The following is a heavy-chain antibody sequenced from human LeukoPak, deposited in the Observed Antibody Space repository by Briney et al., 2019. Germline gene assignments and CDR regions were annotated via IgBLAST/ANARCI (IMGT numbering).Heavy chain of an antibody. CDR3: AKADSSGWYSTADY. D-gene: IGHD6-19*01. V-gene: IGHV3-30*02. J-gene: IGHJ4*02. Sequence: GGSLRLSCAASGFTFSSYGMHWVRQAPGKGLEWVAFIRYDGSNKYYADSVKGRFTISRDNSKNTLYLQMNSQRAEDTAVYYCAKADSSGWYSTADYWGQGTLVTVSS. CDR2: IRYDGSNK. CDR1: GFTFSSYG.